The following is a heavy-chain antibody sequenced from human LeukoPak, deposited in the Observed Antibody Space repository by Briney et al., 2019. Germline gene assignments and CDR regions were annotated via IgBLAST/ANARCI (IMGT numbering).Heavy chain of an antibody. CDR1: GGSISSYY. CDR2: THYSGST. CDR3: ARSDCSGGSCYIDP. Sequence: SEALSLTCTVSGGSISSYYWSWIRQPPGKGLEWIGYTHYSGSTNYNPSLNSRVTISVDTSKNQFSLKLRFVIAADTAVYYCARSDCSGGSCYIDPWGQGTLVTVSS. V-gene: IGHV4-59*01. D-gene: IGHD2-15*01. J-gene: IGHJ5*02.